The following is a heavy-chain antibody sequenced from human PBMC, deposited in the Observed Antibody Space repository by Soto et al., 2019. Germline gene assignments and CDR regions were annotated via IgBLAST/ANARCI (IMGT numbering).Heavy chain of an antibody. CDR1: GGTFSSYA. CDR3: ARTPAGYGDYDGSYYYYGMDV. CDR2: IIPIFGTA. V-gene: IGHV1-69*13. D-gene: IGHD4-17*01. J-gene: IGHJ6*02. Sequence: ASVKVSCKASGGTFSSYAISWVRQAPGQGLEWMGGIIPIFGTANYAQKFQGRVTITADESTSTAYMELSSLRSEDTAVYYCARTPAGYGDYDGSYYYYGMDVWGQGTTVTVSS.